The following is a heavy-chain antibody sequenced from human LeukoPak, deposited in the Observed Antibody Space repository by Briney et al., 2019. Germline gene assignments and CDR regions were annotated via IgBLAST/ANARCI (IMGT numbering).Heavy chain of an antibody. V-gene: IGHV1-18*01. Sequence: ASVKVSCKASGYTFTTYGISWVRQAPGQRLEWMGWISAYNGNTNYAQKLQGRVTMTTDTSTSTAYMELRSLRSDDTAVYYCARDSLDCSGGSCYSREYFQDWGQAPWSPSPQ. CDR2: ISAYNGNT. CDR3: ARDSLDCSGGSCYSREYFQD. D-gene: IGHD2-15*01. CDR1: GYTFTTYG. J-gene: IGHJ1*01.